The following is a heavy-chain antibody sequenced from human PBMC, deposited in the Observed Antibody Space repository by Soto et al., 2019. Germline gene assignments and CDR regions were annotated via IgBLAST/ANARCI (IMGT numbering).Heavy chain of an antibody. V-gene: IGHV1-69*06. Sequence: GASVKVSCKASGGTFSSYAISWVRQAPGQGLEWMGGIIPIFGTANYAQKFQGRVTITADKSTSTAYMELSSLRSEDTAVYYCASPLNYYDSSGYYIYWGQGTLVTAPQ. D-gene: IGHD3-22*01. CDR2: IIPIFGTA. CDR3: ASPLNYYDSSGYYIY. J-gene: IGHJ4*02. CDR1: GGTFSSYA.